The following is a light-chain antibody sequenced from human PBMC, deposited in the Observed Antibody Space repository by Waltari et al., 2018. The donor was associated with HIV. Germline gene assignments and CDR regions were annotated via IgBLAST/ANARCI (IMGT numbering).Light chain of an antibody. Sequence: DIQMTQSPSTLSVSVGDRVIITCRSSQNVDNWLAWYQQRPGIAPKVLIYKTSTVQTGVPSRFSGSGSGTEFSLTISSLQPDDFATYYCQQYKSFSLTFGQGTRLEIK. CDR1: QNVDNW. CDR3: QQYKSFSLT. CDR2: KTS. J-gene: IGKJ5*01. V-gene: IGKV1-5*03.